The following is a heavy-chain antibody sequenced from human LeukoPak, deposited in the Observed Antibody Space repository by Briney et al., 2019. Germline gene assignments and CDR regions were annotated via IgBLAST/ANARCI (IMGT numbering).Heavy chain of an antibody. CDR3: ARRVSKRGLYSSSPGAFDI. CDR1: GFTFSDYY. Sequence: GGSLRLSCAASGFTFSDYYMSWIRQAPGKGLEWVSYISSSGSTIYYADSVKGRFTISRDNAKNSLYLQMNSLRAEDTAVYYCARRVSKRGLYSSSPGAFDIWGQGTMVTVSS. D-gene: IGHD6-13*01. V-gene: IGHV3-11*01. CDR2: ISSSGSTI. J-gene: IGHJ3*02.